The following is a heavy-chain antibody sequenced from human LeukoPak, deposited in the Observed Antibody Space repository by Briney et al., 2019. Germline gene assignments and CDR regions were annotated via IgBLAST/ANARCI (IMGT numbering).Heavy chain of an antibody. V-gene: IGHV4-59*01. Sequence: SETLSLTRTVSGGFNRGYYWGWIRQPPGRGLEYIGWIFYSGSTKYNPSLNSRITISVDTSKNQFSLRLSSVTAADTAVYFCARHVSSGTYPLDSWGQGTLVTVSS. CDR2: IFYSGST. D-gene: IGHD3-10*01. CDR1: GGFNRGYY. J-gene: IGHJ4*02. CDR3: ARHVSSGTYPLDS.